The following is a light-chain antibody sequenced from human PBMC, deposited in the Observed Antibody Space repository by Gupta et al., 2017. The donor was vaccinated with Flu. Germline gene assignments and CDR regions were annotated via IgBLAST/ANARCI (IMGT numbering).Light chain of an antibody. CDR3: HQRSSWPPT. CDR1: QGINNQ. J-gene: IGKJ4*01. CDR2: DAS. Sequence: EIVLTQSPATLSLSPGERATLSCRATQGINNQLAWYQQKPGQAPRLLMNDASNRATGIPARFSGSGSGTDFTLTISSLEPEDFAVYYCHQRSSWPPTFGGGTKVEIK. V-gene: IGKV3-11*01.